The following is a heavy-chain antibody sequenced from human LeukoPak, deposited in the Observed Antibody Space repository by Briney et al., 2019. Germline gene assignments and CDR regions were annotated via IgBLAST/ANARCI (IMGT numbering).Heavy chain of an antibody. J-gene: IGHJ3*02. Sequence: GGSLRLSCAASGFTFDDYAMHWVRQAPGKGLEWVSGISWNSGSIGYADSVKGRFTISRDNAKTSLYLQMNSLRAEDTALYYCAKGQWELPHDAFDIWGQGTMVTVSS. V-gene: IGHV3-9*01. CDR1: GFTFDDYA. CDR3: AKGQWELPHDAFDI. D-gene: IGHD1-26*01. CDR2: ISWNSGSI.